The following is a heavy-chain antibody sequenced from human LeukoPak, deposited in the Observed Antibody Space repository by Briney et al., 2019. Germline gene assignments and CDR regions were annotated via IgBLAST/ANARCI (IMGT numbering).Heavy chain of an antibody. J-gene: IGHJ4*02. V-gene: IGHV4-59*08. CDR2: IYYSGST. CDR1: GGSISSYY. Sequence: SETLSLTCTVSGGSISSYYWSWIRQPPGKGLEWIGYIYYSGSTNYNPSLKSRVTISVDTSKNQFSLKLSSVTAADTAVYYCARRVAVAGMFLDYWGQGTLVTVSS. D-gene: IGHD6-19*01. CDR3: ARRVAVAGMFLDY.